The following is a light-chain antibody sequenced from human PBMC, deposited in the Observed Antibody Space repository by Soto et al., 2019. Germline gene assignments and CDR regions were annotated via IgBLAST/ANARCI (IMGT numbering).Light chain of an antibody. Sequence: DIQMTQSPSTLSGSVGDRVTITCRASQTISSWLAWYQQKPGKAPKLLIYKASTLKSGVPSRFSGSGSGTEFTLTISGLLPDDFATYYCQQYKTYSLTFGGGTKVDIK. CDR2: KAS. V-gene: IGKV1-5*03. CDR1: QTISSW. J-gene: IGKJ4*01. CDR3: QQYKTYSLT.